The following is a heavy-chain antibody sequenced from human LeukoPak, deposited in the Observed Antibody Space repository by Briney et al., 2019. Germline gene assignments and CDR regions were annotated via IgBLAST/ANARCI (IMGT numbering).Heavy chain of an antibody. V-gene: IGHV3-15*01. CDR1: GFTFSNAS. CDR3: TTLGTLDY. Sequence: GGSLRLSCVASGFTFSNASTSWVRQVPGKGLEWVGRIKSKTDGGTTDYAAPVIGRFTISRDDSKNTLYLQMNSLKAEDTAVYYCTTLGTLDYWGQGTLVTVSS. D-gene: IGHD4-23*01. CDR2: IKSKTDGGTT. J-gene: IGHJ4*02.